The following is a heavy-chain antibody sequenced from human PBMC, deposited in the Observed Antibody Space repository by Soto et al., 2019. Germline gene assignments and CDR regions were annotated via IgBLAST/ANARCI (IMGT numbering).Heavy chain of an antibody. Sequence: ASAKVSCKASGYPFTGPYIYWVRQAPGQGLEWMGWINPSSGGTEFAEKFQGRVTVTRDTSIRTVFLELNSLTSDDTGVYFCARDFRNYSHGLDVWGQGTVVTVSS. CDR3: ARDFRNYSHGLDV. V-gene: IGHV1-2*02. D-gene: IGHD1-26*01. CDR2: INPSSGGT. CDR1: GYPFTGPY. J-gene: IGHJ6*02.